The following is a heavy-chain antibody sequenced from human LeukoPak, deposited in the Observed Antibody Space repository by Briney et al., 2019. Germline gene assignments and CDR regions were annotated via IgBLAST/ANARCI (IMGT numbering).Heavy chain of an antibody. V-gene: IGHV1-8*01. D-gene: IGHD2-15*01. CDR3: ARRHGRCSDGSCYYPDY. CDR1: VDTFTSYD. J-gene: IGHJ4*02. Sequence: ASVKVSCKASVDTFTSYDINWVRQATGQGREWMGWMNPNSGNTGYAQKFQGRVTMTRNSSITTAYMELSSLRSEDTAVYYCARRHGRCSDGSCYYPDYWGQGTLVTVSS. CDR2: MNPNSGNT.